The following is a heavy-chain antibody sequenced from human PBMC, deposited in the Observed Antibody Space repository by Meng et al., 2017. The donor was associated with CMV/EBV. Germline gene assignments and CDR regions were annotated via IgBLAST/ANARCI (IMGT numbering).Heavy chain of an antibody. V-gene: IGHV4-39*07. CDR3: ASGGDGNPPVLDAFDI. CDR2: IYYSGST. Sequence: SETLPLTCTVSGGSISSSSYYWGWIRQPPGKGLEWIGSIYYSGSTYYNPSLKSRVTISVDTSKNQFSLKLSSVTAADTAVYYCASGGDGNPPVLDAFDIWGQGTMVTVSS. J-gene: IGHJ3*02. CDR1: GGSISSSSYY. D-gene: IGHD1-14*01.